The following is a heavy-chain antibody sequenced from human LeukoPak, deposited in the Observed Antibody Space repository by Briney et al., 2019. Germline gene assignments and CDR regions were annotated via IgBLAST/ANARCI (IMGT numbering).Heavy chain of an antibody. J-gene: IGHJ6*02. V-gene: IGHV1-69*13. CDR3: ARARRKGGYYYYGMDV. CDR2: IIPIFGTA. Sequence: SVKVSCKASGATFSSYAISWVRQAPGQGLEWMGGIIPIFGTANYAQKFQGRVTITADESTSTAYMELSSLRSEDTAVYYCARARRKGGYYYYGMDVWGQGTTVTVSS. CDR1: GATFSSYA.